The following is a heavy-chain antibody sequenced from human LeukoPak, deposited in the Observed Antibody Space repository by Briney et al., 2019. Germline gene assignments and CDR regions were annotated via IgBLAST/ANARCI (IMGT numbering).Heavy chain of an antibody. CDR2: IYPDDSDT. Sequence: GESLKISCKGSGYSFSTYWIGWVRQMPGKGLEWMGIIYPDDSDTKYSPSFQGQVTISADKSISTAYLQWSSLKASDTAMYYCARHGRYSSGSRWFGPWGRGTLVTVSS. V-gene: IGHV5-51*01. D-gene: IGHD3-22*01. CDR3: ARHGRYSSGSRWFGP. J-gene: IGHJ5*02. CDR1: GYSFSTYW.